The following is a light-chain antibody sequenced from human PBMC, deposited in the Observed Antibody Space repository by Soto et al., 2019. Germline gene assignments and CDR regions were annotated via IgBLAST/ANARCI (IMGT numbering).Light chain of an antibody. CDR1: QALSNY. CDR2: SAS. CDR3: QKHDTAPLT. Sequence: DIQLTQSPSVLSASVGDTVTITCRASQALSNYLAWYQQKPGKAPDLLIYSASTLQSGVPSRFSGRGSGTDFTLTISSLQPEDVATYYCQKHDTAPLTFGGGTKVDIK. J-gene: IGKJ4*01. V-gene: IGKV1-27*01.